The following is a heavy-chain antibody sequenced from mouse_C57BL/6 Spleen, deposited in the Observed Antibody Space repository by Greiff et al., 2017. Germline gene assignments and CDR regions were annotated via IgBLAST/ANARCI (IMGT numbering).Heavy chain of an antibody. CDR2: IWSGGST. V-gene: IGHV2-2*01. Sequence: VKLVESGPGLVQPSQSLSITCTVSGFSLTSYGVHWVRQSPGKGLEWLGVIWSGGSTDYNADFISRLGISKDNSKSQVFFKMNSLQADDTAIYYCARSTITTVVAYWYFDVWGTGTTVTVSS. CDR1: GFSLTSYG. CDR3: ARSTITTVVAYWYFDV. J-gene: IGHJ1*03. D-gene: IGHD1-1*01.